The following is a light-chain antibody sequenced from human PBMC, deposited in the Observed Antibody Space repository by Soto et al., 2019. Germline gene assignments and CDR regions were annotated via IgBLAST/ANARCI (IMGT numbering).Light chain of an antibody. J-gene: IGLJ2*01. Sequence: QSVLTQPPSASGTPGQSVTISCSGSSSNIGSNTVNWYQQLPGTAPKLLIFSDNQRPSGVPDRFSGSKSDTSASLAISELQSEDEDDYYCAAWDASLNALVFGGGTKLTVL. CDR3: AAWDASLNALV. CDR2: SDN. CDR1: SSNIGSNT. V-gene: IGLV1-44*01.